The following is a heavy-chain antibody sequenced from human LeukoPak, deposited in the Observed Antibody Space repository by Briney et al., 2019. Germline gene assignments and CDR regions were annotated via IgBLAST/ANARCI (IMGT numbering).Heavy chain of an antibody. CDR1: GYTFTDYY. J-gene: IGHJ6*02. D-gene: IGHD6-19*01. CDR3: ARDRRYSSGWFSYYYGMDV. CDR2: ISAYNGNT. Sequence: ASVKVSCKASGYTFTDYYLHWVRQAPGQGLEWMGWISAYNGNTNYAQKLQGRVTMTTDTSTSTAYMELRSLRSDDTAVYYCARDRRYSSGWFSYYYGMDVWGQGTTVTVSS. V-gene: IGHV1-18*01.